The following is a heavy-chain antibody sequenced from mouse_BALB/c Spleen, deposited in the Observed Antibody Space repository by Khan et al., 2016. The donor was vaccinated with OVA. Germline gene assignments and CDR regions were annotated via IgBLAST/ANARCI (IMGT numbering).Heavy chain of an antibody. Sequence: QVQLKQSGPGLVAPSQSLSITCTISGFSLTNYGIHWVRQPPGKGLEWLVVIWSHGSTTYNSALKSRLTISKDNSKSQVFLKMNSLQTDDTAVYFCARQPYYHYNIMDYWGQGTSVTVSS. CDR3: ARQPYYHYNIMDY. J-gene: IGHJ4*01. CDR1: GFSLTNYG. V-gene: IGHV2-6-1*01. D-gene: IGHD2-10*01. CDR2: IWSHGST.